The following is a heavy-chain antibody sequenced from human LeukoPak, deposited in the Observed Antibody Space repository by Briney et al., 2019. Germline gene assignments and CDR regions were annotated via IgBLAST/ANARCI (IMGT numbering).Heavy chain of an antibody. Sequence: GASVKVSCKASGGTFSSYAISWVRQAPGQGLEWMGWISAYNGNTNYAQKLQGRVTMTTDTSTSTAYMELRSLRSDDTAVYYCARVEGGDIFTYYYYYYMDVWGKGTTVTVSS. D-gene: IGHD3-16*02. CDR3: ARVEGGDIFTYYYYYYMDV. J-gene: IGHJ6*03. CDR2: ISAYNGNT. V-gene: IGHV1-18*01. CDR1: GGTFSSYA.